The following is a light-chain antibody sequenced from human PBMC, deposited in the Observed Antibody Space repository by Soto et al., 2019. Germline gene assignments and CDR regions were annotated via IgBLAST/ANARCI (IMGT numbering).Light chain of an antibody. CDR1: SSNIGAGYD. J-gene: IGLJ2*01. Sequence: QSVLTQPPSVSGAPGQRVTISCTGSSSNIGAGYDVHWYQQLPGTAPKLLIYGNSNRPSGVPDRFSGSKSGTSASLAITGLQAEDEADYYCQSYDSSLSGNVVFG. CDR3: QSYDSSLSGNVV. V-gene: IGLV1-40*01. CDR2: GNS.